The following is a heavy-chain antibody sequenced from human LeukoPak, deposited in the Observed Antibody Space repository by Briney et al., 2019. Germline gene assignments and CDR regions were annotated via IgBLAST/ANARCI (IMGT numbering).Heavy chain of an antibody. CDR3: ARWRRFLEWLDYYGMDV. CDR1: GFTFSSYW. Sequence: GGSLRLSCEASGFTFSSYWMSWFGQAPGKGREWVANIKQDGSEKYYVDSVKGRFTISRDNAKNSLYLQMNSLRAEDTAVYYCARWRRFLEWLDYYGMDVWGQGTTVTVSS. D-gene: IGHD3-3*01. CDR2: IKQDGSEK. V-gene: IGHV3-7*01. J-gene: IGHJ6*02.